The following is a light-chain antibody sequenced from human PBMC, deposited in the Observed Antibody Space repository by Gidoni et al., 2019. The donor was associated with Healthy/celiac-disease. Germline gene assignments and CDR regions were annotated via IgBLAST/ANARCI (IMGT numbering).Light chain of an antibody. CDR3: QQLNSYPPVT. CDR2: AAS. Sequence: DIQLTQSPSFLSASVGDRVTITCRARQGISSYLAWYQQKPGKAPNLLIYAASPLQSGVPSRFIGSGSGTEFTLTISSLQPEDFATYYCQQLNSYPPVTFGPGTKVDIK. V-gene: IGKV1-9*01. CDR1: QGISSY. J-gene: IGKJ3*01.